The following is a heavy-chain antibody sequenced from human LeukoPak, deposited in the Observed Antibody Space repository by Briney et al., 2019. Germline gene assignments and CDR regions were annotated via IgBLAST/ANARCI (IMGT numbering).Heavy chain of an antibody. CDR2: INHSGST. D-gene: IGHD6-19*01. CDR3: ARGLAVAGRYYYYGMDV. J-gene: IGHJ6*04. CDR1: GGSFSGYY. V-gene: IGHV4-34*01. Sequence: SETLSLTCAVYGGSFSGYYWSWIRQPPGKGLEWIGEINHSGSTNYNPSLKSRVTISVDTSKNQFSLKLSSVTAAGTAVYYCARGLAVAGRYYYYGMDVWGKGTTVTVSS.